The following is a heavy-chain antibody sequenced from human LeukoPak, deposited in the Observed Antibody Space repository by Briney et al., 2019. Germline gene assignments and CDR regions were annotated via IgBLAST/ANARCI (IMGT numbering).Heavy chain of an antibody. Sequence: SETPSLTCTVSGGSISSGFYYWSWIRQPAGKGLEWIGRIYTSGSTNYNPSLKSRVTISVDTSKNQFSLKLSSVTAADTAVYYCARGFMVGYNWNYAFDYWGQGTLVTVSS. CDR2: IYTSGST. J-gene: IGHJ4*02. D-gene: IGHD1-7*01. CDR1: GGSISSGFYY. CDR3: ARGFMVGYNWNYAFDY. V-gene: IGHV4-61*02.